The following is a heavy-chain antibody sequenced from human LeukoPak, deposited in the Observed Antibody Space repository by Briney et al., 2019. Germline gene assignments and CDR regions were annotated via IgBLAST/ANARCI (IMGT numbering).Heavy chain of an antibody. CDR3: ARSPVTERWLQLETYFDY. D-gene: IGHD5-24*01. V-gene: IGHV4-4*07. CDR2: IYTSGST. CDR1: GGSISGYY. J-gene: IGHJ4*02. Sequence: SETLSLTCTVSGGSISGYYWSWIRQPAGKGLEWIGRIYTSGSTNYNPSLKSRVTMSVDTSKNQFSLKLSSVTAADTAVYYCARSPVTERWLQLETYFDYWGQGTLVTVSS.